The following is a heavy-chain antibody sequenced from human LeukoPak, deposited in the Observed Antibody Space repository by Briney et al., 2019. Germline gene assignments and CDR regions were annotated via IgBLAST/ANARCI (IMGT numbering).Heavy chain of an antibody. Sequence: SETLSLTCTVSGGSISSSSYYWGWIRQPPGKGLEWIGSIYYSGSTYYNPSLKSRVTISVDTSKNQFSLKLSSVTAADTAVYYCARGLGGPDNYYYYYYMDVWGKGTTVTVSS. CDR3: ARGLGGPDNYYYYYYMDV. CDR1: GGSISSSSYY. V-gene: IGHV4-39*07. CDR2: IYYSGST. D-gene: IGHD3-10*01. J-gene: IGHJ6*03.